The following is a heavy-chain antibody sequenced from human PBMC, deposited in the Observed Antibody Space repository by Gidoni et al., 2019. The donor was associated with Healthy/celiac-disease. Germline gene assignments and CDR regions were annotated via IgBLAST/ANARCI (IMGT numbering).Heavy chain of an antibody. CDR3: AKDVSTMIVVVITDFFDY. D-gene: IGHD3-22*01. CDR1: GFTFISYA. J-gene: IGHJ4*02. Sequence: EVQLLESGGGLVQPGGSLRLSCAASGFTFISYAMSWVRQAPGKGLEWVSAISGSGGSTYYADSVKGRFTISRDNSKNTLYLQMNSLRAEDTAVYYCAKDVSTMIVVVITDFFDYWGQGTLVTVSS. CDR2: ISGSGGST. V-gene: IGHV3-23*01.